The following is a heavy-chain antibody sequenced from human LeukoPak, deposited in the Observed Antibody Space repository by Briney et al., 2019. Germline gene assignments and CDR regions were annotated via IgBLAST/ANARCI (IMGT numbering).Heavy chain of an antibody. J-gene: IGHJ6*03. Sequence: PSETLSLTCTVSGGSISSSSYYWGWIRQPPGKGLERIGSIYYSGSTYYNPSLKSRVTISVDTSKNQFSLKLSSVTAADTAVYYCARHYYGSGSLRYYYYYMDVWGKGTTVTISS. V-gene: IGHV4-39*01. D-gene: IGHD3-10*01. CDR3: ARHYYGSGSLRYYYYYMDV. CDR1: GGSISSSSYY. CDR2: IYYSGST.